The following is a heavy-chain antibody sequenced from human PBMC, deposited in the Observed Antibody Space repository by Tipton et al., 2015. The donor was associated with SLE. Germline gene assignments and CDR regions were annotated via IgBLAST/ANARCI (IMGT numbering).Heavy chain of an antibody. Sequence: TLSLTCTVSGGSVNDYYWSWIRQSAEKGLEWIGRMFSRGSTDYSPSLRDRVTTSIDASKNQFSLRLTSVTAADTAVYYCARYGVTGTAFDIWGQGTLVTVFS. CDR1: GGSVNDYY. V-gene: IGHV4-4*07. CDR2: MFSRGST. CDR3: ARYGVTGTAFDI. J-gene: IGHJ4*02. D-gene: IGHD1-7*01.